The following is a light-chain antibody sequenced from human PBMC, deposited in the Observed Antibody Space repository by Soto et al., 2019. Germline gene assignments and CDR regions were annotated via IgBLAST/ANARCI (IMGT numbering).Light chain of an antibody. V-gene: IGLV1-40*01. CDR1: SSNIGAGYG. J-gene: IGLJ1*01. Sequence: QSVLTQPPSVSGAPGQRVTISCTGSSSNIGAGYGVHWYQQLPGTAPKLLIYGNNNRPSGVPDRFSGSKSGTSASLAITGLQAEDEADYYCQSYDSSLSAFYVFGTGTKV. CDR3: QSYDSSLSAFYV. CDR2: GNN.